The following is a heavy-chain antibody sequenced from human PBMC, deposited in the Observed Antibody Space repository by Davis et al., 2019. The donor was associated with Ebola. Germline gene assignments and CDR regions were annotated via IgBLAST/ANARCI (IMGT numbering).Heavy chain of an antibody. D-gene: IGHD2-2*01. CDR1: GYTFTTYD. Sequence: ASVKVSCKASGYTFTTYDIHWVRQAPGQGLEWMGWISAGIGHTGYSQTFQDRVTITTNTSASTAYMEMSSLQFEDTAVDFCAREPPAANHYYYGMDVWGQGTSVTVSS. J-gene: IGHJ6*02. CDR3: AREPPAANHYYYGMDV. CDR2: ISAGIGHT. V-gene: IGHV1-3*01.